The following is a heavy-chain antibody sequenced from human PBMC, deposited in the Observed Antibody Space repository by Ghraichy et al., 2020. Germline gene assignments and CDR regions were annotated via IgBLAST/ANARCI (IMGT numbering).Heavy chain of an antibody. V-gene: IGHV1-3*01. CDR2: INGGNGNT. D-gene: IGHD2-21*01. CDR3: AREVRLNYFDY. J-gene: IGHJ4*02. Sequence: ASVKVSCKSSGYTFSSYAMHWVRQAPGQRLEWMGWINGGNGNTKYSQKFQGRVTITRDTSASSAYMELSSLRSEDTAVYYCAREVRLNYFDYWGQGTLVTVSS. CDR1: GYTFSSYA.